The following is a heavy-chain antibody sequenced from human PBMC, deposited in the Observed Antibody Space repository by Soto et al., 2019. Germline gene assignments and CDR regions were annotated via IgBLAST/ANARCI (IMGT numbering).Heavy chain of an antibody. V-gene: IGHV4-34*01. Sequence: KPSETLSLTCAVYGGSFSGYYWSWIRQPPGKGLEWIGEINHSGSTNYNPSLKSRVTISVDTSKNQFSLKLSSVTAADTAVYYCARASYYYGPNWFDPWGQGTLVT. CDR1: GGSFSGYY. CDR2: INHSGST. D-gene: IGHD3-10*01. J-gene: IGHJ5*02. CDR3: ARASYYYGPNWFDP.